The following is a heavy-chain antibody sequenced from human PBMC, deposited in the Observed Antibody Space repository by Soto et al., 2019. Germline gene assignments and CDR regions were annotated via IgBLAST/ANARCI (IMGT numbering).Heavy chain of an antibody. CDR2: IIPYDDKT. CDR3: ARGGYYDNVWGKWSHYGLDK. CDR1: GYTFIKYG. D-gene: IGHD3-16*01. V-gene: IGHV1-18*01. J-gene: IGHJ6*02. Sequence: QVKLAQSPAEVKKPGASVRVSCKASGYTFIKYGIAWVRQAPGQGREWMGWIIPYDDKTIYAQTCQGRVTLTADRSTRTVYLDLRSLKSNDTAVYYCARGGYYDNVWGKWSHYGLDKWGQGTSVTVSS.